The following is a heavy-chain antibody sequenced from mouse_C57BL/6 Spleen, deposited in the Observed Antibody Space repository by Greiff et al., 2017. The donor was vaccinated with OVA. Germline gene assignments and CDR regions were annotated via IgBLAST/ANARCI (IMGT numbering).Heavy chain of an antibody. CDR3: ASGSRGRYFDV. V-gene: IGHV1-22*01. D-gene: IGHD1-1*01. Sequence: VQLQQSGPELVKPGASVKMSCKASGYTFTDYNMHWVKQSHGKSLEWIGYINPKNGGTSYNQKFKGKATLTVDKSSSTAYMELRSLTSEDSAVYYCASGSRGRYFDVWGTGTTVTVSS. CDR1: GYTFTDYN. CDR2: INPKNGGT. J-gene: IGHJ1*03.